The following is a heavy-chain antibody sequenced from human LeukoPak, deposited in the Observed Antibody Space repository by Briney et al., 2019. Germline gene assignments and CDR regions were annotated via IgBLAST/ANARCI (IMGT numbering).Heavy chain of an antibody. CDR2: ISSSTI. D-gene: IGHD2-2*01. CDR3: ARDYCSSTSCYFDY. CDR1: GFTFSDYY. V-gene: IGHV3-69-1*01. J-gene: IGHJ4*02. Sequence: GGSLRLSCAASGFTFSDYYMNWVRQAPGKGLEWVSSISSSTIYYADSVKGRFTISRDNAKNSLYLQMNSLRAEDTAVYYCARDYCSSTSCYFDYWGQGTLVTVSS.